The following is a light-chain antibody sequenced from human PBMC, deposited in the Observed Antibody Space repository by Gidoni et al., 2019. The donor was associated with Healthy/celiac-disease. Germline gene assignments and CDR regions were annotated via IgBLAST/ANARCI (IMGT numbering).Light chain of an antibody. J-gene: IGKJ2*01. Sequence: EIVLTPSPGTLSLSPGERATLSCRASQSVSRSYLAWYQQKPGQAPRLLIYGASSRATGLPDRFSGSGSGTDFALTISRLEPEDFAVYYCQQYGSSPRYTFGQGTKLEIK. CDR1: QSVSRSY. CDR2: GAS. CDR3: QQYGSSPRYT. V-gene: IGKV3-20*01.